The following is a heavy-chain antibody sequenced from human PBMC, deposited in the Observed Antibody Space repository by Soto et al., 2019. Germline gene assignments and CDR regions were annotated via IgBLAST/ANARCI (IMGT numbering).Heavy chain of an antibody. Sequence: QVQLVQSGAEVKKPGSSVKVSCKASGGTFSSYAISWVRQAPGQGLEWMGGIIPIFGTANYAQKFQGRVTITADESTSTAYMELSSLRSEDTALYYCARVMDTAMVKVPNGFDPRGQGTLVTVSS. V-gene: IGHV1-69*01. CDR3: ARVMDTAMVKVPNGFDP. D-gene: IGHD5-18*01. J-gene: IGHJ5*02. CDR2: IIPIFGTA. CDR1: GGTFSSYA.